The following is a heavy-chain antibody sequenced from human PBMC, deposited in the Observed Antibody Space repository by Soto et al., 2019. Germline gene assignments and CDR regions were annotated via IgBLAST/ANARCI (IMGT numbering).Heavy chain of an antibody. CDR2: IYDRGST. CDR3: ASQATGWYPDY. Sequence: QVELQESGPGLVKPSQTLSLTCTVSGGSISSGGYYWSWVRQHPGKGLEWIGYIYDRGSTYYNPSLKSRVTISIDTSKNQFSLKLTSVTAADTAVYYCASQATGWYPDYWGQGTLVTVSS. J-gene: IGHJ4*02. D-gene: IGHD6-19*01. V-gene: IGHV4-31*03. CDR1: GGSISSGGYY.